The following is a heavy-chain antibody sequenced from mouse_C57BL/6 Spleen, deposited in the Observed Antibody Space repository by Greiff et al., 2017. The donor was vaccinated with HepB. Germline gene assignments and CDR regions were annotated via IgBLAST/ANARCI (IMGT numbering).Heavy chain of an antibody. CDR1: GFTFTCYW. CDR3: ARYELRRGYYAMDY. J-gene: IGHJ4*01. V-gene: IGHV1-50*01. CDR2: IDPSVSYT. D-gene: IGHD1-1*01. Sequence: QVQLQQPGAELVKPGASVLLSCNASGFTFTCYWLQWVKQGPGQCLEWIVVIDPSVSYTNYNQKFKGKATLTVDTSSSTAYMQLSSLTSEDSAVYYCARYELRRGYYAMDYWGQGTSVTVSS.